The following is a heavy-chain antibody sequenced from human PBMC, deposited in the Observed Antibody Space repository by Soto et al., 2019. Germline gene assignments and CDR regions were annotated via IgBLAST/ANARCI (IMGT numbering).Heavy chain of an antibody. CDR3: ARTSAAGKYYYGMDV. CDR1: GYKVSTWHNFTSYW. CDR2: IYPGDSDT. D-gene: IGHD6-13*01. Sequence: LGESLNLSCMGSGYKVSTWHNFTSYWIAWVRQMPGEGLEWMGIIYPGDSDTRYSPSFQGQVTISADKSISTAYLQWSSLKASDTAMYYCARTSAAGKYYYGMDVWGQGTTVTVSS. V-gene: IGHV5-51*01. J-gene: IGHJ6*02.